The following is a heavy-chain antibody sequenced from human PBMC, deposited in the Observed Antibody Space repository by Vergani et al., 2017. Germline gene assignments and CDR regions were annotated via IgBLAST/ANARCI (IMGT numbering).Heavy chain of an antibody. CDR3: ARGQVVVAGTPVGGGYYYYYGMDV. Sequence: QVQLVQSGAEVKKPGSSVKVSCKASGGTFSSYAISWVRQAPGQGLEWMGRIIPIFGTANYAQKFQGRVTITADESTSTAYMELSSLRSEDTAVYYCARGQVVVAGTPVGGGYYYYYGMDVWGQGTTVTVSS. D-gene: IGHD2-15*01. J-gene: IGHJ6*02. CDR2: IIPIFGTA. V-gene: IGHV1-69*18. CDR1: GGTFSSYA.